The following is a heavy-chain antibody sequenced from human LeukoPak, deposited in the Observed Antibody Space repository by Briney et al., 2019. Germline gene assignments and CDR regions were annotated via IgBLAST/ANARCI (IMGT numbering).Heavy chain of an antibody. CDR1: GGSLSAYY. D-gene: IGHD1-26*01. CDR3: ARSFRGGATRYYFDY. CDR2: VYYTGST. J-gene: IGHJ4*02. Sequence: PSETLSLTCTASGGSLSAYYWSWIRQPPGKGLEGIAYVYYTGSTKSNPSLKSRVTMSVDTSKNHFSLKLSSVTAADTAVYYCARSFRGGATRYYFDYWGQGTLVTVSS. V-gene: IGHV4-59*01.